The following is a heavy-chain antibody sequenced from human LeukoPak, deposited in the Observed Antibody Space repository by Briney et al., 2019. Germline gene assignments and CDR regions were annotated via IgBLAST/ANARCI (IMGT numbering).Heavy chain of an antibody. V-gene: IGHV3-7*01. CDR3: ARLGVVGTGNLFDP. J-gene: IGHJ5*02. D-gene: IGHD6-19*01. Sequence: GGSLRLSCAAPGFTLSNYWMIWLLQAPGKGLEWVANIKRDGTEIYCVDSLKGRFTISRDNAKNSLYLQMDSLRAEDTAVYYCARLGVVGTGNLFDPWGQGTLVTVSS. CDR1: GFTLSNYW. CDR2: IKRDGTEI.